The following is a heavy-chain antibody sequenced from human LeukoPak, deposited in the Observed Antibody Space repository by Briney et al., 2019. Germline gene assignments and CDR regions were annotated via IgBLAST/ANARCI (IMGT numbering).Heavy chain of an antibody. Sequence: GGSLRLSCVGSGFPFSNVFMAWVRQVPEKGLEWVSAVSDSGGSTDYADSVKGRFTISRDISKNTLYLQMSTLRAEDTAIYYCAKAYDRGIRAFDYWGQGTLVTVSS. V-gene: IGHV3-23*01. CDR2: VSDSGGST. D-gene: IGHD1-14*01. CDR3: AKAYDRGIRAFDY. J-gene: IGHJ4*02. CDR1: GFPFSNVF.